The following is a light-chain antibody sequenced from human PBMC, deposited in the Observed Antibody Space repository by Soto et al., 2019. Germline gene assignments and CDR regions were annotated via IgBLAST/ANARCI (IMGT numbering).Light chain of an antibody. CDR2: DAS. V-gene: IGKV3-11*01. CDR1: QSVSSY. CDR3: QQRSNWPPT. J-gene: IGKJ4*01. Sequence: EIVLTQSPATLSLSPGERATLSCRASQSVSSYLAWYQQKPGQAPRLLIYDASNRATGIPARFSGSGSGTDFTLTISSLEPADFAVYYWQQRSNWPPTFGGGTKVEIK.